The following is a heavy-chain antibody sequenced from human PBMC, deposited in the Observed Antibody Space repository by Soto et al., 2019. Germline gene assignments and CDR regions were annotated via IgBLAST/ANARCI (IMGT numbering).Heavy chain of an antibody. D-gene: IGHD3-9*01. V-gene: IGHV2-5*02. CDR3: AHLYYDILTSYFPENWFDP. CDR2: IYWDDDK. CDR1: GFSLSTSGVG. J-gene: IGHJ5*02. Sequence: QITLKESGPTLVKPTQTLTLTCTFSGFSLSTSGVGVGWIRQPPGKALEWLALIYWDDDKRYSPSLKSRLTITKDTSKNQVVLTMTNMDPVDTATYYCAHLYYDILTSYFPENWFDPWGQGTLVTVSS.